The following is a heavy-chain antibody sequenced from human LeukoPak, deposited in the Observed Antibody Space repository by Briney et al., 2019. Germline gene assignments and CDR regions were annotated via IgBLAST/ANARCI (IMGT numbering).Heavy chain of an antibody. CDR2: ISGSGDST. Sequence: PGGSLRLSCAASGFTFSSYAMSWVRQAPGKGLEWVSGISGSGDSTYYADSVKGRFTISRDNSKNTLYLQMNSLRAEDTAVYYCAKGQGGIVAGWLIFDNWGQGTLVTVSS. D-gene: IGHD6-19*01. CDR3: AKGQGGIVAGWLIFDN. J-gene: IGHJ4*02. V-gene: IGHV3-23*01. CDR1: GFTFSSYA.